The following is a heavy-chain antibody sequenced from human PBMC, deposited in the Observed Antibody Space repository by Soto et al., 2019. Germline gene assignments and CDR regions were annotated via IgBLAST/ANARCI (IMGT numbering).Heavy chain of an antibody. CDR1: GFTFSNYA. J-gene: IGHJ6*02. CDR2: ISGSGAST. D-gene: IGHD2-2*01. CDR3: ASGGYCSSTSCYGGMEV. V-gene: IGHV3-23*01. Sequence: EVQLLESGGGLVQPGGSLRLSCAASGFTFSNYALSWVRPAPGKGLEWVSAISGSGASTYYADSVKGRFTISRDNSKNTLYLQRNSLRAEDTAIYYCASGGYCSSTSCYGGMEVWGQGTTVTVSS.